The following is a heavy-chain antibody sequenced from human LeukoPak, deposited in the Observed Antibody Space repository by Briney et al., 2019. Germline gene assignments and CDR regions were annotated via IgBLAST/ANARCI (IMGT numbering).Heavy chain of an antibody. CDR1: GFTFSGSA. CDR2: IRSKANSYAT. J-gene: IGHJ6*03. CDR3: TRTSDILTGYTPREAYYYYYHMDV. D-gene: IGHD3-9*01. V-gene: IGHV3-73*01. Sequence: PGGSLRLSCAASGFTFSGSAMHWVRQASGKGLEWVGRIRSKANSYATVYAASVKGRFTISRDDSKNTAYLQMNSLKTEDTAVYYCTRTSDILTGYTPREAYYYYYHMDVWGKGTTVIISS.